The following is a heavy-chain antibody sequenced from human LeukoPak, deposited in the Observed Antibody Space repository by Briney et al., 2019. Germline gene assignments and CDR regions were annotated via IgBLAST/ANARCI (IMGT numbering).Heavy chain of an antibody. Sequence: SETLSLTCTVSGGSISSGDYYWSWIRQPPGKGLEWIGYIYYSGSTYYNPSLKSRVTISVDTSKNQFSLKLSSVTAADTAVYYCARFDYGDYWFDPWGQGTLVTVSP. J-gene: IGHJ5*02. CDR3: ARFDYGDYWFDP. CDR1: GGSISSGDYY. D-gene: IGHD4-17*01. CDR2: IYYSGST. V-gene: IGHV4-30-4*08.